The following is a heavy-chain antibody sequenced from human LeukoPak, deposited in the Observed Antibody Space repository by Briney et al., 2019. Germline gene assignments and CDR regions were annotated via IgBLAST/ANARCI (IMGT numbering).Heavy chain of an antibody. CDR2: ISYDGSNK. V-gene: IGHV3-30*14. CDR1: GFTFSSYA. CDR3: ARDSYYYDSNGYWSY. D-gene: IGHD3-22*01. Sequence: GGSLRLSCAASGFTFSSYAIHWVRQAPGKGLEWVAVISYDGSNKYYADSVKGRFTISRDNSKNTLYLQMNNLRADDTAVYYCARDSYYYDSNGYWSYWGQGTLVTVSS. J-gene: IGHJ4*02.